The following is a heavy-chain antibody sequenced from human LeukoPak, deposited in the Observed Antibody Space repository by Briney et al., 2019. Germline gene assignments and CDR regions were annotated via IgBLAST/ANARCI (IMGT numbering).Heavy chain of an antibody. J-gene: IGHJ3*02. Sequence: PSETLSLTCTVSGGSISSSSYYWSWIRQHPGKGLEWIGYIYYSGSTYYNPSLKSRVTISVDTSKNQFSLNLSSVTAADTAVYYCAGSAPSSGYYYGDAFDIWGQGTMVTVSS. V-gene: IGHV4-39*01. CDR3: AGSAPSSGYYYGDAFDI. D-gene: IGHD3-22*01. CDR2: IYYSGST. CDR1: GGSISSSSYY.